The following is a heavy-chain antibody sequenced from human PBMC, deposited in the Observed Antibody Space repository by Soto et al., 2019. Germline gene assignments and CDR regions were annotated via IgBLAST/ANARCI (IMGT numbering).Heavy chain of an antibody. CDR2: IYTRGTT. Sequence: KPSETLSLTGTVSGDSINSHYCSWVRQPAGKGLEWIGRIYTRGTTEYNPSPRRRGTLSADTSKNQFPLPLTSVTDADTAVYYCARAVYSPSYYYGFDVWGQGTTVTFSS. CDR3: ARAVYSPSYYYGFDV. D-gene: IGHD5-18*01. CDR1: GDSINSHY. V-gene: IGHV4-4*07. J-gene: IGHJ6*02.